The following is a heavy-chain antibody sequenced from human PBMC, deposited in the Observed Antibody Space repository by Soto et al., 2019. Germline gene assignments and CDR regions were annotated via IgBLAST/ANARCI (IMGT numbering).Heavy chain of an antibody. J-gene: IGHJ4*02. Sequence: ASVKVSCKASGYTFTSCDSNWVRQATGQGLEWMGWMNPNSGNTGYAQKFQGRVTMTRNTSISTAYMELSSLRSEDTAVYYCARVATMDGFDYWGQGTLVTVSS. CDR3: ARVATMDGFDY. CDR2: MNPNSGNT. V-gene: IGHV1-8*01. CDR1: GYTFTSCD. D-gene: IGHD5-12*01.